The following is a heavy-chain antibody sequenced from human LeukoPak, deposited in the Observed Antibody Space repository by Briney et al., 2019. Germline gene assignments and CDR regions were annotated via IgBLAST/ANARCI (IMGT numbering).Heavy chain of an antibody. J-gene: IGHJ4*02. CDR3: TTFSSSSFDY. CDR1: GFTFSGSA. D-gene: IGHD6-6*01. V-gene: IGHV3-73*01. CDR2: IRSKANNYAT. Sequence: GGSLRLSCAASGFTFSGSAMQWVRQPSGKGLEWVGRIRSKANNYATAYAASVKGRFTISRDDSKNTAYLQMDSLKTEDTAVYYCTTFSSSSFDYWGQGTLVTVSS.